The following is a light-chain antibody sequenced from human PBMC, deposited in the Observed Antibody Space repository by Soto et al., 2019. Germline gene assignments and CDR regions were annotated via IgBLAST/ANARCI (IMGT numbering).Light chain of an antibody. CDR3: QKYDSAPT. CDR1: QGISSY. J-gene: IGKJ1*01. CDR2: AAS. V-gene: IGKV1-9*01. Sequence: DIQLTQSPSFLSASVGDRVTITCRASQGISSYLAWYQEKPGKAPKLLIYAASTLQSGVPSRFSGSGSGTEFTLTISSLQPEDSATYYCQKYDSAPTFGPGTKVDIK.